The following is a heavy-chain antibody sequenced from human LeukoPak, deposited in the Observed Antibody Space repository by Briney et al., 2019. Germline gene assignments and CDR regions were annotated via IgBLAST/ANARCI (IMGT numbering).Heavy chain of an antibody. CDR1: GYTFTSYG. Sequence: ASVKVSCKTSGYTFTSYGISWVRQAPGQGLEWMGWINVYTGKTIYAQKVQGRVTMTTDTSTTTAYMELTSLRSDDTAVYYCARMSYYDSSGDNWFDPWGQGTLVTVSS. D-gene: IGHD3-22*01. V-gene: IGHV1-18*01. CDR2: INVYTGKT. CDR3: ARMSYYDSSGDNWFDP. J-gene: IGHJ5*02.